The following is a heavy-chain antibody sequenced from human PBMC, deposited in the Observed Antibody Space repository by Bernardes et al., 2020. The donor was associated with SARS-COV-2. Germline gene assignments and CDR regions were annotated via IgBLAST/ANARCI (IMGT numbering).Heavy chain of an antibody. D-gene: IGHD3-3*01. CDR3: ARAYDFWTGYATQYYYYGMDV. J-gene: IGHJ6*02. V-gene: IGHV3-21*01. Sequence: GSLRLSCVASGFTFDIHTMNWVRQAPGKGLEWVSSITRTSDYIYYADSVKGRFTVSRDNAKNSLYLQMNSLRAEDTAVYYCARAYDFWTGYATQYYYYGMDVWGQGTLVTVSS. CDR2: ITRTSDYI. CDR1: GFTFDIHT.